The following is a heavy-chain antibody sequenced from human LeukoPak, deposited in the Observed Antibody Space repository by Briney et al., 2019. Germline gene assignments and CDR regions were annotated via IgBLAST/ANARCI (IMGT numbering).Heavy chain of an antibody. V-gene: IGHV4-31*03. CDR3: ARDLVVPAAYHDAFDI. D-gene: IGHD2-2*01. J-gene: IGHJ3*02. CDR2: IYYSGST. Sequence: SQTLSLPCTVSGASISSGGYYWSWIRQHPGKGREWTGYIYYSGSTYYNPSLKSRVTISVDTSKNQFSLKLSSVTAADTAVYYCARDLVVPAAYHDAFDIWGQGTMVTVSS. CDR1: GASISSGGYY.